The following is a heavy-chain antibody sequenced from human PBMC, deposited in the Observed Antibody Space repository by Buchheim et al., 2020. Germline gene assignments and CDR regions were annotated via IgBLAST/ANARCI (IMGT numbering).Heavy chain of an antibody. V-gene: IGHV1-46*02. CDR2: INPNDGSR. CDR1: GYTFNNYF. CDR3: ARSTSTVDRRDP. Sequence: QVQLMQSGAEVKKPGASVKVSCKASGYTFNNYFLHWVRQAPGQGLEWMGVINPNDGSRYYAQKFQGSATVTRDTSTSTVYMVLSSLRSEDTAVYYCARSTSTVDRRDPWGQGTL. J-gene: IGHJ5*02. D-gene: IGHD2-2*01.